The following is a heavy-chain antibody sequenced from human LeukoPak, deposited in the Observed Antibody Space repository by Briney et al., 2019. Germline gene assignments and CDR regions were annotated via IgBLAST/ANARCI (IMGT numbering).Heavy chain of an antibody. CDR3: ARAPIRYYYGAGGYYYYYMDV. D-gene: IGHD3-10*01. CDR1: GDSITSGSYY. CDR2: ISTSGST. Sequence: SETLSLTCTVSGDSITSGSYYWSWIQQPAEKGLEWIGRISTSGSTTYNPSLKSRVTITIDKSRNEVSLHLSSVTAADTAIYYCARAPIRYYYGAGGYYYYYMDVWGKGTTVTISS. J-gene: IGHJ6*03. V-gene: IGHV4-61*02.